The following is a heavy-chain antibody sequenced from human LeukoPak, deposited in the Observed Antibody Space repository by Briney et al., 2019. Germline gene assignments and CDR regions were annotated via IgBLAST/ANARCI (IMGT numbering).Heavy chain of an antibody. D-gene: IGHD6-13*01. CDR2: IYYSGST. Sequence: PSETLSLTCTVSGGSISSSSYYWGWIRQPPGKGLEWIGSIYYSGSTYYNPSLKSRVTISVDTSKNQFSLKLSSVTAADTAVYYCASGSSSWYAGWFDPWGQGTLVTVSS. J-gene: IGHJ5*02. V-gene: IGHV4-39*01. CDR3: ASGSSSWYAGWFDP. CDR1: GGSISSSSYY.